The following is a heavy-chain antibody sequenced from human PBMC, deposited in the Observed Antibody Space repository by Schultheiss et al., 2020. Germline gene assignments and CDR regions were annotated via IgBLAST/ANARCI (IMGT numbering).Heavy chain of an antibody. D-gene: IGHD6-19*01. CDR3: ARVEAVAGRDWYFDL. CDR1: GFTFSTYD. Sequence: GGSLRLSCAASGFTFSTYDMNWVRQAPGKGLEWVSYISSSSSYIYYADSVKGRVTISRDNAKNSLYLQMNSLRAEDTAVYYCARVEAVAGRDWYFDLWGRGTLVTVSS. CDR2: ISSSSSYI. V-gene: IGHV3-21*05. J-gene: IGHJ2*01.